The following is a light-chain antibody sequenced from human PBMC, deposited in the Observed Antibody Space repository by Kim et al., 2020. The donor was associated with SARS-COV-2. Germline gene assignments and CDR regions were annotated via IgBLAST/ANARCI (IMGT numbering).Light chain of an antibody. CDR2: EAS. V-gene: IGKV1-5*03. J-gene: IGKJ2*01. Sequence: DIQMTQSPSTLSASVGDSVTMTCRASQTMSSRMAWYQQKPGKVPTLLIYEASTLETGVPSRFSGSRSGTEFTLTISSLQPDDFATYYCQQYNDYAATFGQGTKLEI. CDR1: QTMSSR. CDR3: QQYNDYAAT.